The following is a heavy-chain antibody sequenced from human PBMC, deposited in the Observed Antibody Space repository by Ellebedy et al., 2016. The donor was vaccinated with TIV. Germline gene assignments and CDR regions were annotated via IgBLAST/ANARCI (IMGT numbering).Heavy chain of an antibody. CDR3: VSYRGSGYFGY. CDR2: IYYSGST. Sequence: LRLXCTVSGGSISSGGYYWSWIRQHPGKGLEWIGYIYYSGSTYYNPSLKSRVTISVDRSKNQFSLKLSSVTAADTAVYYCVSYRGSGYFGYWGQGTLVTVSS. CDR1: GGSISSGGYY. J-gene: IGHJ4*02. V-gene: IGHV4-31*09. D-gene: IGHD3-22*01.